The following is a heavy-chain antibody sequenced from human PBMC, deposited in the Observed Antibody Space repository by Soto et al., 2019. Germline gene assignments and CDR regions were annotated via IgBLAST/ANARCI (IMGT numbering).Heavy chain of an antibody. Sequence: GGSLRLSCAASGFTFSSYAMHWVRQAPGKGLEWVAVISYDGSNKYYADSVKGRFTISRDNSKNTLYLQMNSLRAEDTAVYYCARGTLYSSGWPNWFDPWGQGXLVTVYS. D-gene: IGHD6-19*01. CDR3: ARGTLYSSGWPNWFDP. CDR1: GFTFSSYA. CDR2: ISYDGSNK. V-gene: IGHV3-30-3*01. J-gene: IGHJ5*02.